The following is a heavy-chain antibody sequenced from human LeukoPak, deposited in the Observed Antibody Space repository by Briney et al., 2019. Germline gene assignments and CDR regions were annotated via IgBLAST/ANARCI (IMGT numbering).Heavy chain of an antibody. Sequence: VASVKLFCKASGYTFSGYFIHWVRQAAGQRLEWMGRINADSGGPEYPPNFQGRVTMTRDTSTSTASMELSRLTSDDTAVYYCARDLSSTPNWEFDYWGQGTLATVSS. D-gene: IGHD7-27*01. CDR2: INADSGGP. CDR3: ARDLSSTPNWEFDY. V-gene: IGHV1-2*06. J-gene: IGHJ4*02. CDR1: GYTFSGYF.